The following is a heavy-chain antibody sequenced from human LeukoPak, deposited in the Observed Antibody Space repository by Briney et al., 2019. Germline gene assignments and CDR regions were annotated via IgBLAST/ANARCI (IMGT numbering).Heavy chain of an antibody. CDR3: ARVITMVRGVIFSFDI. CDR1: TFTFSDPY. J-gene: IGHJ3*02. Sequence: GGSLRLSCVVSTFTFSDPYMDWVRQAPGKGLEWVSSISSSSSYIYYADSVKGRFTISRDNAKNSLYLQMNSLRAEDTAVYYCARVITMVRGVIFSFDIWGQGTMVTVSS. V-gene: IGHV3-21*01. D-gene: IGHD3-10*01. CDR2: ISSSSSYI.